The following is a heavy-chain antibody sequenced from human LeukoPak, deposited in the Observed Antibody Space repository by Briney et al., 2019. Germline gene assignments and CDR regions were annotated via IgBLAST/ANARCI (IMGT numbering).Heavy chain of an antibody. J-gene: IGHJ6*03. V-gene: IGHV1-2*06. CDR2: INPNSGGT. CDR1: GYTFTGYY. CDR3: AREVPDSSGYYYWSHYYYYMDV. D-gene: IGHD3-22*01. Sequence: ASVEVSCKASGYTFTGYYMHWVRQAPGQGLEWMGRINPNSGGTNYAQKFQGRVTMTRDTSISTAYMELSRLRSDDTAVYYCAREVPDSSGYYYWSHYYYYMDVWGKGTTVTVSS.